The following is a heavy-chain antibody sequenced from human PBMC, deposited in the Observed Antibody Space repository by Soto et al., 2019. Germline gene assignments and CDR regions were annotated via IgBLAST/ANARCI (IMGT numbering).Heavy chain of an antibody. CDR2: IIPIFGTA. CDR3: ARDTIFGVVDPHYYYYGMDV. Sequence: ASVKVSCKASGGTFSSYAISWVRQAPGQGLEWMGGIIPIFGTANYAQKFQGRVTITADESTSTAYMELSSLRSEDTAVYYCARDTIFGVVDPHYYYYGMDVWGQGTTVTVSS. D-gene: IGHD3-3*01. CDR1: GGTFSSYA. V-gene: IGHV1-69*13. J-gene: IGHJ6*02.